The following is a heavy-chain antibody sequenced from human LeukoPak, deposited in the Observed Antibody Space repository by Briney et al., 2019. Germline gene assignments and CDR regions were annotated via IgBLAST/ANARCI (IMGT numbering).Heavy chain of an antibody. D-gene: IGHD3-22*01. CDR2: IYYSGST. CDR1: GGSLSSSSYY. V-gene: IGHV4-39*07. J-gene: IGHJ4*02. CDR3: ARDRYYYDSSGYVFDY. Sequence: SETMSLTCSVSGGSLSSSSYYWGWIRQPPGKGLEWIGSIYYSGSTNYNPSLKSRVTMSVDTSKNQFSLKLSSVTAADTAVYYCARDRYYYDSSGYVFDYWGQGTLVTVSS.